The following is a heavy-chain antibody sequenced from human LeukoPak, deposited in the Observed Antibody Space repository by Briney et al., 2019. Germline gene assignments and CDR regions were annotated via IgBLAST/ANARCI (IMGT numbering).Heavy chain of an antibody. V-gene: IGHV3-23*01. CDR1: GFIFNGYT. CDR2: ISGSGGRT. D-gene: IGHD6-13*01. Sequence: GGSLRLSCVASGFIFNGYTMNWVRQAPGKGLEWVSAISGSGGRTYYADSVKGRFTISRDNSKNTLYLQMNSLRAEDTAVYYCAKDFAQQLVGGYFDYWGQGTLVTVSS. CDR3: AKDFAQQLVGGYFDY. J-gene: IGHJ4*02.